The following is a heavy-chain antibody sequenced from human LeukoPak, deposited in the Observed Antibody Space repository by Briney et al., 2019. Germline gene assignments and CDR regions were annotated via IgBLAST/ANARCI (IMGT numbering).Heavy chain of an antibody. CDR1: GGSVSSGSYY. CDR2: IYYSGST. V-gene: IGHV4-61*01. CDR3: ARGVLGATSPLEFDY. J-gene: IGHJ4*02. Sequence: PSETLSPTCTVSGGSVSSGSYYWSWIRQPPGKGLEWIGYIYYSGSTNYNPSLKSRVTISVDTSKNQFSLKLSSVTAADTAVYYCARGVLGATSPLEFDYWGQGTLVTVSS. D-gene: IGHD1-26*01.